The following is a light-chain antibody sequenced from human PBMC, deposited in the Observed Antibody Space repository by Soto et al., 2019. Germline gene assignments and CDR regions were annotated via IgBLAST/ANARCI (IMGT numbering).Light chain of an antibody. CDR2: KAS. CDR3: QQYIRYSPYT. V-gene: IGKV1-5*03. CDR1: QTISSS. J-gene: IGKJ2*01. Sequence: SXGDRVTITCRASQTISSSLAWYQQKPGKAPKLLIXKASNLETGVPSRFSGSGSGTEFALTISSLQPDDFATYYCQQYIRYSPYTFGQGTRLEIK.